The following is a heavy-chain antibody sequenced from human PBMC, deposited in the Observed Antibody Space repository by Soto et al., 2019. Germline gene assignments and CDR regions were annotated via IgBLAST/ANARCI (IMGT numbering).Heavy chain of an antibody. J-gene: IGHJ5*02. D-gene: IGHD6-13*01. CDR2: INPSGGST. Sequence: ASVKVSCKASGYTFTSYYMHWVRQAPGQGLEWMGIINPSGGSTSYEQKFQGRVTMTRDKSTSTVYMELSSLRSEDTAVYYCVYSSSWFGWFDPWGQGSLVTVSS. CDR1: GYTFTSYY. CDR3: VYSSSWFGWFDP. V-gene: IGHV1-46*01.